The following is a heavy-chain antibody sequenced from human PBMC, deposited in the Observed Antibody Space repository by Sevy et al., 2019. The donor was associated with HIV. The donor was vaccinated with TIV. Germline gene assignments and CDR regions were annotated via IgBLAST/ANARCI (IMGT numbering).Heavy chain of an antibody. V-gene: IGHV1-24*01. D-gene: IGHD3-22*01. CDR3: AASREYYDENSGYFDY. CDR1: GYTVTNLA. Sequence: ASVKVSCKVSGYTVTNLAMHWVRQAPGQGLEWMGRFDPEDGETIYAQKFQGRLTMTEDTSSDTAYMELNSLRSEDTAVYYCAASREYYDENSGYFDYWGQGTLVTVSS. J-gene: IGHJ4*02. CDR2: FDPEDGET.